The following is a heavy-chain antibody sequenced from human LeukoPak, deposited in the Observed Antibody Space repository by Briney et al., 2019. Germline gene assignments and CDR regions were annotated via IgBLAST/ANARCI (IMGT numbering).Heavy chain of an antibody. Sequence: PSETLSLTCTVSGGSISSGGYYWSWVRQHPGKGLEWIGYIYYSGSTYYNPSLKSRVTISVDTSKNQFSLKLSSVTAADTAVYYCARVGWLGIDYWGQGTLVTVSS. CDR1: GGSISSGGYY. CDR2: IYYSGST. CDR3: ARVGWLGIDY. J-gene: IGHJ4*02. V-gene: IGHV4-31*03. D-gene: IGHD2-15*01.